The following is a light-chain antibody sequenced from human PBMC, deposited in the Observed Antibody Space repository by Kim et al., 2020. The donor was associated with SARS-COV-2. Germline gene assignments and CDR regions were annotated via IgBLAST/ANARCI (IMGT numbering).Light chain of an antibody. CDR1: FSNNGAHI. Sequence: FTSPKSGDFSNNGAHIVNWYQHLPGTAPNLLIHTTNQRRSGVPDRFSGSGSGTSASLAISGLQSEDEADYYCAAWDDSLDGWVFGGGTQLTVL. J-gene: IGLJ3*02. V-gene: IGLV1-44*01. CDR3: AAWDDSLDGWV. CDR2: TTN.